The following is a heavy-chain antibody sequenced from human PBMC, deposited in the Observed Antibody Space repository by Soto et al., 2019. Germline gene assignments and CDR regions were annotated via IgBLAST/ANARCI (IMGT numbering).Heavy chain of an antibody. CDR3: AVHPPARDY. D-gene: IGHD2-2*01. CDR2: IKQDGSEK. Sequence: EVQLVESGGGLVQPGGSLRLSCAASGFTFSSYWMTWVRQAPGKGLEWVANIKQDGSEKYYVDSVKGRFSISRDNAKNSLYLQMNGLRAEDTAVYYCAVHPPARDYWGQGTLVTVSS. CDR1: GFTFSSYW. J-gene: IGHJ4*02. V-gene: IGHV3-7*01.